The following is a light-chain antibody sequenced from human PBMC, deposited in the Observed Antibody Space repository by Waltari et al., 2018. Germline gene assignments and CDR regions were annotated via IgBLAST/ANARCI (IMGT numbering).Light chain of an antibody. Sequence: QSALPQPASVSGSPGQSITISCTGTSRDLGAYNSVSWYQQHPGKAPKLMIYEVSNRPSGVSNRFSGSKSGSTASLTISGLQAEDEADYYCSSYTRSSTRVFGGGTKLTVL. J-gene: IGLJ3*02. CDR1: SRDLGAYNS. CDR3: SSYTRSSTRV. V-gene: IGLV2-14*01. CDR2: EVS.